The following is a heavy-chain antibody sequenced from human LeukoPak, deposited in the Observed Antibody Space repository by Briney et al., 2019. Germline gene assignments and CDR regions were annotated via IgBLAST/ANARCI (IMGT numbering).Heavy chain of an antibody. D-gene: IGHD6-13*01. Sequence: GGSLRLSCAASGFTFDDYGMSWVRQAPGKGLEWVSGINWNGGSTGYADSVKGRFTISRDNAKNSLYLQMNSLRAEDTAVYYCARDSGSNWYGDGYFQHWGQGTLVTVAS. CDR3: ARDSGSNWYGDGYFQH. V-gene: IGHV3-20*04. CDR2: INWNGGST. J-gene: IGHJ1*01. CDR1: GFTFDDYG.